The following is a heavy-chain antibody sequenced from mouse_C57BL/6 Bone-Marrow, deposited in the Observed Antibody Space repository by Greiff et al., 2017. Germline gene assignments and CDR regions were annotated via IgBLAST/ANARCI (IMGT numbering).Heavy chain of an antibody. V-gene: IGHV1-53*01. J-gene: IGHJ2*01. CDR3: ARWGYYYGSSLDY. CDR1: GYTFTSYW. Sequence: QVQLQQPGTELVKPGASVKLSCKASGYTFTSYWMHWVKQRPGQGLEWIGNINPSNGGTNYNEKFKSKATLTVNKSSSTAYMQLSSMTSEDSAVYYCARWGYYYGSSLDYWGQGTTLTVSS. CDR2: INPSNGGT. D-gene: IGHD1-1*01.